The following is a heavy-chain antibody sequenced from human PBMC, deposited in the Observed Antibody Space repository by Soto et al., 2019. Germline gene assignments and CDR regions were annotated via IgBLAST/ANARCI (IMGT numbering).Heavy chain of an antibody. Sequence: GGSLRLSCAASGFTFSSYGMHWARQAPGKGLEWVAVIWYDGSNKYYADSVKGRFTISRDNSKNTLYLQMNSLRAEDTAVYYCARGLFYGSTNWFDPWGQGTLVTVSS. CDR2: IWYDGSNK. CDR3: ARGLFYGSTNWFDP. CDR1: GFTFSSYG. J-gene: IGHJ5*02. V-gene: IGHV3-33*01. D-gene: IGHD3-10*01.